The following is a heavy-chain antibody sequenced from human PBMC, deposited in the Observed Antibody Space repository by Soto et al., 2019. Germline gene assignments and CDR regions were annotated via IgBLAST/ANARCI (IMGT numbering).Heavy chain of an antibody. CDR3: ASRDYNDAFDI. CDR1: GVSISTYY. V-gene: IGHV4-59*01. J-gene: IGHJ3*02. Sequence: QVQLQESGPGLVKPSETLSLTCTVSGVSISTYYWPWIRQPPGKGLEWIGQVFYSGNTNYNPSFKSRVTISVDASRNQFSLRLSSVTAADTAMYYCASRDYNDAFDIWGQGTLVTVSS. CDR2: VFYSGNT. D-gene: IGHD4-4*01.